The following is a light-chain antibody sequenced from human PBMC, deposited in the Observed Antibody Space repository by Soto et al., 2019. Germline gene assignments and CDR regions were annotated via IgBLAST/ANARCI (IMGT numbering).Light chain of an antibody. J-gene: IGLJ1*01. CDR2: EVS. CDR1: SSDVGSYNR. V-gene: IGLV2-18*02. Sequence: QSALTQPPSASGSPGQSVAISCTGTSSDVGSYNRVSWYQQPPGAAPKLMIYEVSNRPSGVPDRFSGSKSGNTASLTISGLQAEDEADNYCNSYTGSSTYVFGTGTKVTVL. CDR3: NSYTGSSTYV.